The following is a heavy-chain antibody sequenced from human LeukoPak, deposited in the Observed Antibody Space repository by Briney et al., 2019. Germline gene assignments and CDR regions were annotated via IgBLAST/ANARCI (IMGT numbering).Heavy chain of an antibody. J-gene: IGHJ4*02. CDR1: GESFSSYY. CDR2: INHSGST. V-gene: IGHV4-34*01. CDR3: ARGFINFWSGYHDY. Sequence: SETLSLTCAVYGESFSSYYWSWIRQPPGKGLEWIGEINHSGSTNYNPSLKSRVTISVDTSKNQFSLKLSSVTAADTAVYYCARGFINFWSGYHDYWGQGTLVTVSS. D-gene: IGHD3-3*01.